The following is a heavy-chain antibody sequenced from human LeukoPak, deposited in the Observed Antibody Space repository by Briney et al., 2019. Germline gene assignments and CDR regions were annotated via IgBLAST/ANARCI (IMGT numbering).Heavy chain of an antibody. CDR1: GGTFSSYA. CDR2: IIPIFGTA. Sequence: ASEKVSCKASGGTFSSYAISWVRQAPGQGLEWMGGIIPIFGTANYAQKFQGRVTITADKSTSTAYMELSSLRSEDTAVYYCARATRLRPDCSSTSCYLLGPNYWGQGTLVTASS. CDR3: ARATRLRPDCSSTSCYLLGPNY. J-gene: IGHJ4*02. D-gene: IGHD2-2*01. V-gene: IGHV1-69*06.